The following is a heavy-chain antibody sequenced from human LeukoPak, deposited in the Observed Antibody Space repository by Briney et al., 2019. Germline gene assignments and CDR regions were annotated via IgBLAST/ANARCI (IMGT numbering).Heavy chain of an antibody. D-gene: IGHD6-25*01. J-gene: IGHJ5*02. V-gene: IGHV1-69*04. Sequence: ASVKVSCKASGGTFSSYAISWVRQAPGQGLEWMGRIIPILGIANYAQKFQGRVTITADKSTSTAYMELSSLRSEDTAVYYCARDKRAARGNWFDPWGQGTLVTVSS. CDR2: IIPILGIA. CDR3: ARDKRAARGNWFDP. CDR1: GGTFSSYA.